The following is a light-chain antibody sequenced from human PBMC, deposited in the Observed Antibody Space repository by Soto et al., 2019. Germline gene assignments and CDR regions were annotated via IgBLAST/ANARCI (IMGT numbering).Light chain of an antibody. J-gene: IGKJ1*01. V-gene: IGKV1-39*01. CDR3: QQSFSPLWT. CDR2: AAS. CDR1: QSISNY. Sequence: DIQMTQSPSSLSASVGDRVTITCRASQSISNYLNWYQQKPGKAPKLLIYAASSMQSGVPSRFSGSGSETDFTLTIRSLQPDDAATYYCQQSFSPLWTFGQGTKVEV.